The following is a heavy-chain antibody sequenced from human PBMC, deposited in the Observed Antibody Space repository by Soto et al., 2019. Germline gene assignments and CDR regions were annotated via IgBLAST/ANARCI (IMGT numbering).Heavy chain of an antibody. CDR3: ARHLDSGTYPLDY. CDR2: IYNSGET. J-gene: IGHJ4*02. D-gene: IGHD3-10*01. V-gene: IGHV4-59*08. Sequence: SETLSLTCTVSGGSISSYYWSWIRQPPGKGLEWIGYIYNSGETNANPSLKGRATISVDTSANQFSLKLNSVTAADTAVYYCARHLDSGTYPLDYWGQGTLVTVSS. CDR1: GGSISSYY.